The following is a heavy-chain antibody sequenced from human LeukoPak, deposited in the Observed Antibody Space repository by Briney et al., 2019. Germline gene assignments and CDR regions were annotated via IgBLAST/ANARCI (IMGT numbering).Heavy chain of an antibody. D-gene: IGHD3-22*01. Sequence: GGSLRLSCPASGFTFSSYSMNWVRQAPGKGLEWVSYISSSSSTIYYAGSVRGRFTISRDNAKNSLYLQMNSLRAEDTAVYHCARGSYDSIGYYSGAGARADYWGQGTLVTVSS. V-gene: IGHV3-48*01. CDR3: ARGSYDSIGYYSGAGARADY. CDR1: GFTFSSYS. J-gene: IGHJ4*02. CDR2: ISSSSSTI.